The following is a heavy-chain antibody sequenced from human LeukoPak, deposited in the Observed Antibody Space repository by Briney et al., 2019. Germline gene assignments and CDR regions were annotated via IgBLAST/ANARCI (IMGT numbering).Heavy chain of an antibody. V-gene: IGHV3-23*01. CDR2: ISGRGDTI. Sequence: GGSLRLSCAASGFTFSTYAMSWVRQAPGMGLEWVSAISGRGDTIFYADSVKGRFTISRDNSKNTLYLEMNSLRAEDTAVYYCAKEWWGDYWGQGTLVTVTS. J-gene: IGHJ4*02. CDR3: AKEWWGDY. CDR1: GFTFSTYA. D-gene: IGHD2-15*01.